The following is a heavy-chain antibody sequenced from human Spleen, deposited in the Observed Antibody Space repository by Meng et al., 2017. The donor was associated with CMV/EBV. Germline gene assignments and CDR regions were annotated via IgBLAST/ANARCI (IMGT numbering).Heavy chain of an antibody. CDR3: ARGAIISISGVETHYYGMDV. J-gene: IGHJ6*02. Sequence: SVKVSCKASGGTFTSYSFSWVRQAPGQGLEWMGRVIPILGIEGYPQKFQGRVTITADKSTSTVYVELSSLRSEDTAVYFCARGAIISISGVETHYYGMDVWGQGTTVTVSS. CDR1: GGTFTSYS. CDR2: VIPILGIE. D-gene: IGHD3-3*01. V-gene: IGHV1-69*04.